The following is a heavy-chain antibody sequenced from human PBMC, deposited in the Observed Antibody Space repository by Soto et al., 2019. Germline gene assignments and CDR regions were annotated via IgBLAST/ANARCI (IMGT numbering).Heavy chain of an antibody. V-gene: IGHV3-30-3*01. D-gene: IGHD2-2*01. J-gene: IGHJ4*02. CDR2: TSYDGSNK. Sequence: QVQLVESGGGVVQPGRSLRLSCTASGFILSSHAMHWVRQAPGKGLEWVAITSYDGSNKYHADSVKGRFTISRDNSKNTLSLQMNSLRAEDTAVYYCAREMGYCVSTSCPFDYWGQGTLVPVSS. CDR1: GFILSSHA. CDR3: AREMGYCVSTSCPFDY.